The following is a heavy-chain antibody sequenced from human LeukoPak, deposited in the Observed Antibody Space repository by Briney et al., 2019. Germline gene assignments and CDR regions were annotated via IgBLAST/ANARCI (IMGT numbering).Heavy chain of an antibody. V-gene: IGHV1-2*02. CDR2: IKPDSGSS. CDR1: GYTFTAYY. CDR3: ARARVPIAAAGLYYFDY. Sequence: ASAKVSCKASGYTFTAYYIHWLRQAPGQGPEWMGWIKPDSGSSHYAQKFQGRVTMTRDTSSNSAYMDLTRLKSDDTAVYYCARARVPIAAAGLYYFDYWGQGALVTVSS. J-gene: IGHJ4*02. D-gene: IGHD6-13*01.